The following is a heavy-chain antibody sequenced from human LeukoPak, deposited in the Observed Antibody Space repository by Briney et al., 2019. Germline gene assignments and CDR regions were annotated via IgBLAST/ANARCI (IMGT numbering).Heavy chain of an antibody. CDR1: GDSFSSHY. V-gene: IGHV4-59*11. Sequence: NTSETLSLTCAVSGDSFSSHYWTWIRQSPRTGLEWIGYISHIGRTNYNPSFKSRVTISIDTSKNQFSLKLRSVTAADTAVYYCARDLVTVTKGFDIWGQGTMVSVSS. CDR2: ISHIGRT. CDR3: ARDLVTVTKGFDI. D-gene: IGHD4-17*01. J-gene: IGHJ3*02.